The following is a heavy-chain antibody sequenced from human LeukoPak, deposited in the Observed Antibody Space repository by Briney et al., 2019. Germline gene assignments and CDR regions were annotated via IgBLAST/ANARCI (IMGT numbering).Heavy chain of an antibody. Sequence: GGSLRLSCAASGFTFSSQGMHWVRQAPGMGLEWVAVIWYDESNKYYADSVKGRFTISRDNFKNTVYLEMNSLRLEDTAVYYCARLGSSWTFDYWSQGTLVTVSS. CDR2: IWYDESNK. J-gene: IGHJ4*02. V-gene: IGHV3-33*01. CDR1: GFTFSSQG. CDR3: ARLGSSWTFDY. D-gene: IGHD6-13*01.